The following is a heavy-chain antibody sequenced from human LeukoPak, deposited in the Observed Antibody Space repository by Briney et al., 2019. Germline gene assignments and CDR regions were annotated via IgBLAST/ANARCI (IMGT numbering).Heavy chain of an antibody. J-gene: IGHJ1*01. Sequence: SETLSLTCTVSSGSISTSNYYWSWIRQPPGKGLEWIGEINHSGSTNYNPSLKSRVTISVDTSKNQFSLKLSSVTAADTAVYYCARGGRSNRAGFQHWGQGTLVTVSS. CDR3: ARGGRSNRAGFQH. V-gene: IGHV4-39*07. D-gene: IGHD2/OR15-2a*01. CDR2: INHSGST. CDR1: SGSISTSNYY.